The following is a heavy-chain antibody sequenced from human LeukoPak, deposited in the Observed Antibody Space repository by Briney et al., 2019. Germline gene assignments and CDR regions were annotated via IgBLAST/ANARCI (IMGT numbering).Heavy chain of an antibody. CDR3: ARETAGFWSGYSRPNWFDP. CDR2: IVPIFGTA. D-gene: IGHD3-3*01. Sequence: SVKVSCKASGGTFSSYAISWVRQAPGQGLEWMGGIVPIFGTANYAQKFQGRVTITADESTSTAYMEVSSLRSEDTGVYYCARETAGFWSGYSRPNWFDPWGKGTLVTVSS. V-gene: IGHV1-69*13. J-gene: IGHJ5*02. CDR1: GGTFSSYA.